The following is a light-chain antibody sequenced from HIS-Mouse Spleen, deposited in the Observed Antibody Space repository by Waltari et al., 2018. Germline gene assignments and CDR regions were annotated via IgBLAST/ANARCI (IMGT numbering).Light chain of an antibody. CDR3: QQYYSTPFT. CDR1: QSVLYSSNNKNY. CDR2: WAS. V-gene: IGKV4-1*01. Sequence: DIVMTQPPDSLAVSLGERATINCKSSQSVLYSSNNKNYLDWYQQKPGQPPKLLIYWASTRESGVPDRFSGSGSGTDFTLTISSLQAEDVAVYYCQQYYSTPFTFGPGTKVDIK. J-gene: IGKJ3*01.